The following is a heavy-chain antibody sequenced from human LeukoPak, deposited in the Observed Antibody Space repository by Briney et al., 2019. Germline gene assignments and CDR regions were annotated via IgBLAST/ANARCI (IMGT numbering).Heavy chain of an antibody. J-gene: IGHJ6*03. CDR3: ARNQGVVAWRAYMDV. Sequence: PSETLSLTCTVSGASVSSYYWSWIRQPPGKGLEWIGYIYYSGSTNYNPSLKSRVTISVDTSKNQFSLKLSSVTAADTAVYYCARNQGVVAWRAYMDVWGKGSTVTVSS. V-gene: IGHV4-59*02. CDR2: IYYSGST. CDR1: GASVSSYY. D-gene: IGHD3-3*01.